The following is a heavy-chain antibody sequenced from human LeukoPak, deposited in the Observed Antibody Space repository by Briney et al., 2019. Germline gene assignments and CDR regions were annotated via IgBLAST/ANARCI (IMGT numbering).Heavy chain of an antibody. V-gene: IGHV3-49*04. CDR3: AKGSFNPAFLDH. J-gene: IGHJ4*01. CDR1: GFNFGDYV. Sequence: GGSLRLSCATSGFNFGDYVMSWVRQAPGKGLEWVGSIRSKVYGGTSDYAASVSSRSIISRDDSQSTAYLEMHRLRTEDTGVYYCAKGSFNPAFLDHWGQGNLVIVSS. D-gene: IGHD1-26*01. CDR2: IRSKVYGGTS.